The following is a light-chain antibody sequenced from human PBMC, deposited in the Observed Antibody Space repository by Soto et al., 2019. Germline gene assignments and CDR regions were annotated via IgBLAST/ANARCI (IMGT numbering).Light chain of an antibody. V-gene: IGKV3-15*01. CDR2: GAS. CDR3: HQYDNWGT. Sequence: EKVMTQSPATLSVSAGEREALSYRASQTVSNNLGWYHQKVGQAPRLLLYGASARATGIPARFSGSGSGTESTLTISSLQSEDFAVCCCHQYDNWGTFGQGTKVEI. J-gene: IGKJ2*02. CDR1: QTVSNN.